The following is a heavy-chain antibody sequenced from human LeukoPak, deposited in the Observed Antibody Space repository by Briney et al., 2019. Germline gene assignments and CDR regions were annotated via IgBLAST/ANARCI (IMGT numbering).Heavy chain of an antibody. V-gene: IGHV4-59*08. CDR2: IYCGGGT. D-gene: IGHD1-14*01. J-gene: IGHJ4*02. CDR1: GGSISSYY. CDR3: GSTNYHPSLKSRVTTSVDTSKNQFALKLSSVTAADTAVNYCASRPPMVLEGSREFDY. Sequence: AETLTLTCTVAGGSISSYYWSWIRQPPGKGLGWGGFIYCGGGTSYNPSFKGRVTISADTSNSHASLQRSSVTASDTAVYYCGSTNYHPSLKSRVTTSVDTSKNQFALKLSSVTAADTAVNYCASRPPMVLEGSREFDYWGQGTLVTASS.